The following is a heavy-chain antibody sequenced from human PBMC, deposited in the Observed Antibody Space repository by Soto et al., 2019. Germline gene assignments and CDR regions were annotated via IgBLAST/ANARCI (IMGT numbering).Heavy chain of an antibody. V-gene: IGHV5-51*01. J-gene: IGHJ4*02. D-gene: IGHD6-13*01. CDR3: ARRLGGAAAGQVIFDY. CDR2: IYPGDSDT. Sequence: PXGSLNTPVTGSGTSLTSARLSGGGQVPRKGLEWMGTIYPGDSDTRDSPSFQGQVTISADKSISTAYLQWSSLKASDTAMYQCARRLGGAAAGQVIFDYWGQGTLVTISS. CDR1: GTSLTSAR.